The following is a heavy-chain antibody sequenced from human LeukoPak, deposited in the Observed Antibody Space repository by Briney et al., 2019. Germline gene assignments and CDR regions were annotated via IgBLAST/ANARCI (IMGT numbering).Heavy chain of an antibody. CDR3: AKDDRGYYFDY. CDR2: ISYDGSYK. D-gene: IGHD3-16*01. CDR1: GITFSSYG. V-gene: IGHV3-30*18. J-gene: IGHJ4*02. Sequence: PGGSLRLSCAASGITFSSYGMHWVRQAPGKGLEWVAIISYDGSYKYYADSVKGRFTISRDNSKNTLSLQMNSLRAEGTAVYYCAKDDRGYYFDYWGQGTLVTVSS.